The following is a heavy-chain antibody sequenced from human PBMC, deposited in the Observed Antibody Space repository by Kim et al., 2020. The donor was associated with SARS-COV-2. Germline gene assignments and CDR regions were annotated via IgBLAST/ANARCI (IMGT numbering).Heavy chain of an antibody. CDR2: RDPEEDET. CDR3: ATIEVLTSYGLDV. D-gene: IGHD3-9*01. CDR1: GISLSLLS. J-gene: IGHJ6*02. Sequence: ASVKVSCKVSGISLSLLSIHWVRQSPGKGLEWLGGRDPEEDETLYSQKVEGRVIMTEDTSADTAYMDLSSLRSEDTAVYYCATIEVLTSYGLDVWGQGTAVTVSS. V-gene: IGHV1-24*01.